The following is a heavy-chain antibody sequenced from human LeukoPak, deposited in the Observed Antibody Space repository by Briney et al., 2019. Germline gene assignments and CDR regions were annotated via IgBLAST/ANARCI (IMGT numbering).Heavy chain of an antibody. V-gene: IGHV1-69-2*01. CDR2: VDPEDGKT. CDR3: ATVDGDTPHERPFDP. Sequence: ATVKISCKASGYTFTDYYMQWVQQAPGKGLEWMGRVDPEDGKTIYAENFQGRLTITADTSTDTVYMELSSLRSEDTAVYYCATVDGDTPHERPFDPWGQGTLVTVSS. CDR1: GYTFTDYY. D-gene: IGHD5-18*01. J-gene: IGHJ5*02.